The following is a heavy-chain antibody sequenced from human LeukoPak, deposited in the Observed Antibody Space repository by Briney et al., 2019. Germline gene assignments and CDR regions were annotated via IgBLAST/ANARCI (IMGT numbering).Heavy chain of an antibody. D-gene: IGHD5-24*01. CDR3: AKMAQNLDY. CDR2: ISYDGSNK. CDR1: GFTFSSYG. J-gene: IGHJ4*02. V-gene: IGHV3-30*18. Sequence: GRSLRLSCAASGFTFSSYGMHWVRQAPGKGLEWVAVISYDGSNKYYADSVKGRFTISRDNSKNTLYLQMNSLRAEDTAVYYCAKMAQNLDYWGQGTLVTVSS.